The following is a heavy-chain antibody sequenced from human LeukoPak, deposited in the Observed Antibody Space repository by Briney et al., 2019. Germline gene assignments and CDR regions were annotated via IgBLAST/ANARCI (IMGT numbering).Heavy chain of an antibody. V-gene: IGHV3-48*01. J-gene: IGHJ4*02. CDR3: ARGLSLDRYSGYDRYYFDY. D-gene: IGHD5-12*01. Sequence: GGSLRLSCAASGFTFSIYSMNWVCQAPGKGLEWISYISSSSSTIYYADSVKGRFTISRDNARNSLYLQMNSLRAEDTAVYYCARGLSLDRYSGYDRYYFDYWGRGTLVTVSS. CDR1: GFTFSIYS. CDR2: ISSSSSTI.